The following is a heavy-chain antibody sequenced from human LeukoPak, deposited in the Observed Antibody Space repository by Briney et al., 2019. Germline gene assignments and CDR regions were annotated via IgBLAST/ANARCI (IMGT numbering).Heavy chain of an antibody. D-gene: IGHD3-10*01. CDR2: IRYDGSNK. CDR3: AKVWFGETYQAYYYYYMDV. Sequence: GGSLRLSCAASGFTFSSYEMNWVRQAPGKGLEWVAFIRYDGSNKYYADSVKGRFTISRDNSKNTLYLQMNSLRAEDTAVSYCAKVWFGETYQAYYYYYMDVWGKGTTVTISS. J-gene: IGHJ6*03. CDR1: GFTFSSYE. V-gene: IGHV3-30*02.